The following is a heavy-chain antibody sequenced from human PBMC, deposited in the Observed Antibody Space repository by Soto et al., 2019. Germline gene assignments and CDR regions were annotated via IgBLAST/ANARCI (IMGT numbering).Heavy chain of an antibody. CDR3: ARRYGSAIDY. V-gene: IGHV4-59*08. CDR1: GGTISSWY. Sequence: QVQLQESGPGLVKPSETLSLTCTVSGGTISSWYWSWIRQPPGKGLEWIGYIYYSGSTNCNPSLKSRVTISVDTSKNPFSLKLSSVTAADTGVYYCARRYGSAIDYWGQGTLVTVSS. CDR2: IYYSGST. J-gene: IGHJ4*02. D-gene: IGHD1-26*01.